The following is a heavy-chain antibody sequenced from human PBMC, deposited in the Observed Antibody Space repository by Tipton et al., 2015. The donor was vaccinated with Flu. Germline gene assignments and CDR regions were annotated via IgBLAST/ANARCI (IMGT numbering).Heavy chain of an antibody. Sequence: QLVQSGGGVIRPGGSLRLSCVASGLDVSNNYVSWVRQAPGKGLEWVSAISGSGGSAYYTDSVKGRFTISRDNSKNTLYLQMNSLRAEDTAVYYCAKVDSSKNYYDYWGQGTLVTVAP. D-gene: IGHD6-6*01. CDR1: GLDVSNNY. V-gene: IGHV3-23*04. CDR3: AKVDSSKNYYDY. CDR2: ISGSGGSA. J-gene: IGHJ4*02.